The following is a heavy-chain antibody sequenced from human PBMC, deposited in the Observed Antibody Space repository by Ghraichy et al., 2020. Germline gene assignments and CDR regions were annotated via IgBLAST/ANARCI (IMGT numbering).Heavy chain of an antibody. CDR3: VRADGSGSFYY. CDR2: ISSDSSRI. CDR1: GFNLGVYT. J-gene: IGHJ4*02. Sequence: GGSLRLSCATSGFNLGVYTMNWLRWAPNKGLEWVSLISSDSSRIYYTDSLRGRFTISRDNAMNSMYLQMNSLTVEDTAMYYCVRADGSGSFYYWGQGTQVTVSS. D-gene: IGHD3-10*01. V-gene: IGHV3-21*01.